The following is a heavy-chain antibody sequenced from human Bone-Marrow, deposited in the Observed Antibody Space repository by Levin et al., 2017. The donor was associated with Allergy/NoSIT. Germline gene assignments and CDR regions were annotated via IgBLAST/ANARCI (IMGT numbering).Heavy chain of an antibody. V-gene: IGHV3-73*01. J-gene: IGHJ5*02. CDR3: TTTYSGNSYGQYPGFDP. Sequence: GESLKISCAASGFTISGSGMHWVRRASGRGLEWVGRIRTKPNNYATAYAASVEGRFTISRDDSKNTAYLQMNSLKTEDTAVYYCTTTYSGNSYGQYPGFDPWGQGTLVTVSS. CDR1: GFTISGSG. D-gene: IGHD1-26*01. CDR2: IRTKPNNYAT.